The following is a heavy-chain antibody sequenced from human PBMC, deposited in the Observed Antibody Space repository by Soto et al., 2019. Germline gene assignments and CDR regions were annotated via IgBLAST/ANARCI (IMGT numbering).Heavy chain of an antibody. Sequence: EVQLLESGGGLVQPGGSLRLSCAASGFTFSSYAINWVRQAPGKGLEWVSTISGSGGSTYYADSVKGRFTISRDNSKNTLYLQMNSPRAEDTAVYFCAVSGYSSSEDYWGQGTLVAVSS. CDR3: AVSGYSSSEDY. V-gene: IGHV3-23*01. D-gene: IGHD6-13*01. CDR1: GFTFSSYA. J-gene: IGHJ4*02. CDR2: ISGSGGST.